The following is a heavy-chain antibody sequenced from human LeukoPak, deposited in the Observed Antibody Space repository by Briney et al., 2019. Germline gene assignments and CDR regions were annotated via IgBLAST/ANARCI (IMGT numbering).Heavy chain of an antibody. J-gene: IGHJ4*02. CDR1: GYTFTGYY. D-gene: IGHD3-10*01. V-gene: IGHV1-2*02. Sequence: ASVKVSCKASGYTFTGYYMHWVRQAPGQGLEWMRWINPNSGGTNYAQKFQGRVTMTRDTSISTAYMELSRLRSDDTAVYYCARDDGSGSYLFDYWSQGTLVTVSS. CDR3: ARDDGSGSYLFDY. CDR2: INPNSGGT.